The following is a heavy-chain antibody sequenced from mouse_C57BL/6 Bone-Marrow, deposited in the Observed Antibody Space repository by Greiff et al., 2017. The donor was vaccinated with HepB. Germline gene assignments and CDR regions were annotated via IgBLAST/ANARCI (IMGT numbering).Heavy chain of an antibody. Sequence: VQLQQSGAELAKPGASVKLSCKASGYTFTSYWMHWVKQRPGQGLEWIGYINPSSGYTKYNQKFKDKATLTADKSSSTAYMQLSSLTYEDSAVYYCARYLYYYGSPHYYAMDYWGQGTSVTVSS. J-gene: IGHJ4*01. CDR3: ARYLYYYGSPHYYAMDY. CDR2: INPSSGYT. D-gene: IGHD1-1*01. CDR1: GYTFTSYW. V-gene: IGHV1-7*01.